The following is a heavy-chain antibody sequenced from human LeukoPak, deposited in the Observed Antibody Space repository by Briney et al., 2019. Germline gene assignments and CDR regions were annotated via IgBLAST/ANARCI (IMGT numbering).Heavy chain of an antibody. CDR2: LNIGGTNT. Sequence: PGGSLRLYCAASGLTFSDYYMSWIRQAPGKGLEWLSYLNIGGTNTHYADSVKGRFTISRDNAKKSLYLEMTNLRAEDTAVYYCATDGAGFDTWGQGVLVTVSS. CDR3: ATDGAGFDT. V-gene: IGHV3-11*01. J-gene: IGHJ5*02. CDR1: GLTFSDYY.